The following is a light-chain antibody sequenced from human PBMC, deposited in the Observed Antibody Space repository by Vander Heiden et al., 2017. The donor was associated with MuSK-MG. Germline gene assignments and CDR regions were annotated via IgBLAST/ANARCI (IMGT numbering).Light chain of an antibody. Sequence: DVVMTQTPLSLPVTPGEPASISCRSSQSLLDSDDGNTYLDWFLQKPGQSPQLLISAGSYRASGVPDRFSDSGSGTDFTLKISRVEAEDVGVYYCRLRIEFPNTSGGGTKVDIK. J-gene: IGKJ4*01. CDR3: RLRIEFPNT. V-gene: IGKV2-40*01. CDR1: QSLLDSDDGNTY. CDR2: AGS.